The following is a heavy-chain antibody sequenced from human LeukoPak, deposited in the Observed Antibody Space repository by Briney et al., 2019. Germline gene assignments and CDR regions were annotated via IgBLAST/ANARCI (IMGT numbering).Heavy chain of an antibody. CDR1: GYTFTDYY. CDR3: ARADRLHGGPYLIGP. J-gene: IGHJ5*02. V-gene: IGHV1-2*02. CDR2: INPNTGGT. D-gene: IGHD2-21*01. Sequence: ASVKVSCKTSGYTFTDYYMHWVRQAPGQGLEWMGWINPNTGGTSSAQKFQGRVTMSRDTAITTVYMEVSWLTSDDTAIYHCARADRLHGGPYLIGPWGQGTLVTVSS.